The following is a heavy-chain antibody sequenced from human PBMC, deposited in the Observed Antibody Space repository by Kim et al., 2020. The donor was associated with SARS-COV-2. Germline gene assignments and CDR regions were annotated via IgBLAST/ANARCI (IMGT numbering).Heavy chain of an antibody. CDR1: GYTFTGYY. CDR3: ARDWVVAATADAFDI. D-gene: IGHD2-15*01. CDR2: INPNSGGT. J-gene: IGHJ3*02. Sequence: ASVKVSCKASGYTFTGYYMHWVRQAPGQGLEWMGWINPNSGGTNYAQKFQGRVTMTRDTSISTAYMELSRLRSDDTAVYYCARDWVVAATADAFDIWGQVTMITVSS. V-gene: IGHV1-2*02.